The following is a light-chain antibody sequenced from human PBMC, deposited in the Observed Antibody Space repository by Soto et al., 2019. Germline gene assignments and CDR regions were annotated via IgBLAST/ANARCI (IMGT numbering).Light chain of an antibody. CDR1: QSVSSN. CDR3: QQYGSSPRT. CDR2: GAS. Sequence: EIVMTQSPATLYVSRGERATLSWMASQSVSSNLAWYQQKPGQAPRLLIYGASTRATGIPARFSGSGSGTDFTLTISRLEPEDFAVYYCQQYGSSPRTFGQGTKVDIK. V-gene: IGKV3-15*01. J-gene: IGKJ1*01.